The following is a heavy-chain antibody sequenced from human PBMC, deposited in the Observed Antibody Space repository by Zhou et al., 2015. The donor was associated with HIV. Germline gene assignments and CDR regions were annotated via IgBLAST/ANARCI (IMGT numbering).Heavy chain of an antibody. CDR2: ISPNSGAT. CDR3: ASDRNYFDY. J-gene: IGHJ4*02. CDR1: GDIFSGSD. V-gene: IGHV1-2*02. Sequence: QVQLVQSGTEVKKPGSSVKVSCKASGDIFSGSDISWVRQAPGQGLEWMGGISPNSGATNYAQKFQDRVTMTRDTSISTAYMELSRLRSDDTAVYYCASDRNYFDYWGQGTLVTVSS.